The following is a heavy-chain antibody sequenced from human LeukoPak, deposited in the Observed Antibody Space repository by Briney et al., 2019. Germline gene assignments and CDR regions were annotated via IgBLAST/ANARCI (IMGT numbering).Heavy chain of an antibody. CDR3: ARSGSGSYFLDY. Sequence: GGSLRLSCAASGFTFSSYSMSWVRQAPGRGLEWVSAISGSGGSTYYADSVKGRFTISRDNFKHTLYLQMNSLRAEDTAVYYCARSGSGSYFLDYWGQGTLVTVSS. D-gene: IGHD3-10*01. J-gene: IGHJ4*02. CDR1: GFTFSSYS. V-gene: IGHV3-23*01. CDR2: ISGSGGST.